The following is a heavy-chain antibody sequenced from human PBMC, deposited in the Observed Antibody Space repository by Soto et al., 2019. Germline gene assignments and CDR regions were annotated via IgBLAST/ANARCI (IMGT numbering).Heavy chain of an antibody. Sequence: QGQLVQSGAEVKKPGASVKASCKASGYTFTRYGTSWVRQAPGQGLEWMGWISGYNGDTNYAQKFQSRVSMTIDTSTLTTYMEPRSLTPDDTAVYYCADNGQTPYYYYGMDVWGQGTTVTVSS. CDR1: GYTFTRYG. J-gene: IGHJ6*02. CDR2: ISGYNGDT. V-gene: IGHV1-18*01. D-gene: IGHD2-8*01. CDR3: ADNGQTPYYYYGMDV.